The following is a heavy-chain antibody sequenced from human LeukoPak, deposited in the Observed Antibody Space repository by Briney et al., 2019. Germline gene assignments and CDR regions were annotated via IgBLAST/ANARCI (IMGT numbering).Heavy chain of an antibody. Sequence: PGGSLRLSCAASGFTFSSYGMHWVRQAPGKGLEWVAVIWYDGSNKYYADSVKGRFTISRDNSKNTLCLQMNSLRAEDTAVYYCAKGHYGDYFAFDIWGQGTMVTVSS. CDR1: GFTFSSYG. D-gene: IGHD4-17*01. CDR3: AKGHYGDYFAFDI. J-gene: IGHJ3*02. V-gene: IGHV3-33*06. CDR2: IWYDGSNK.